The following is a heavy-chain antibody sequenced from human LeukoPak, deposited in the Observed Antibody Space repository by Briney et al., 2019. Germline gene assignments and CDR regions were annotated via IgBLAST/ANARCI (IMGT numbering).Heavy chain of an antibody. CDR1: GYTFTSYG. J-gene: IGHJ4*02. V-gene: IGHV1-18*01. D-gene: IGHD3-22*01. CDR3: AREYYYDSSGDY. Sequence: ASVKVSCKASGYTFTSYGISWVRQAPGQGLEWMGWICAYNGNTNYAQKLQGRVTMTTDTSTSTAYMELRSLRSDDTAVYYCAREYYYDSSGDYWGQGTLVTVSS. CDR2: ICAYNGNT.